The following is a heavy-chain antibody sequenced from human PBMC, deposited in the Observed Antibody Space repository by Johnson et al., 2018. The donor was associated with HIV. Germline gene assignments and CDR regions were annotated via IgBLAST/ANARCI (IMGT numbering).Heavy chain of an antibody. CDR3: ARDPIGGAFDI. D-gene: IGHD3-16*01. CDR2: INSDGSST. CDR1: EFTFSNYW. J-gene: IGHJ3*02. V-gene: IGHV3-74*01. Sequence: VQLVESGGGLVQPGGSLRLSCAASEFTFSNYWMHWVRQGLGKGLVWVSRINSDGSSTSYADSVKGRFTISRGNSKNTLYLKMNSLRAEDTAVYYCARDPIGGAFDIWGQGTMVIVSS.